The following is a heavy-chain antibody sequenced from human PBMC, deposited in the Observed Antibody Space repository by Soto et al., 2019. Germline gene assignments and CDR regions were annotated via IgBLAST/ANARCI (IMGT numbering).Heavy chain of an antibody. V-gene: IGHV4-30-2*01. J-gene: IGHJ4*02. CDR3: ARGGGYDSFDY. CDR1: GASITYGGYS. D-gene: IGHD5-12*01. Sequence: QLQLHESGSGLVKPSQTLSLTCTVSGASITYGGYSWSWIRQTPGKGLEWIGYINHLETTFYNPSFESRLSLSIDRAKTQFSLNLNSMSAADRAVYFCARGGGYDSFDYWGQGILVTVSS. CDR2: INHLETT.